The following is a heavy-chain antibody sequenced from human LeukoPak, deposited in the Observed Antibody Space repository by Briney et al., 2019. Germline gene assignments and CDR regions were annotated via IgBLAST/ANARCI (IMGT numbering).Heavy chain of an antibody. V-gene: IGHV4-59*01. CDR2: IYYSGST. CDR1: GGSISSYY. D-gene: IGHD3-22*01. CDR3: ASHYYDSGPPLGPF. Sequence: PSETLSLTCSVSGGSISSYYWSWIRQPPGKGLEWIGYIYYSGSTNYNPSLKSRVTISVDTSKNQFSPKLSSVTAADTAVYYCASHYYDSGPPLGPFWGQGTLVTVSS. J-gene: IGHJ4*02.